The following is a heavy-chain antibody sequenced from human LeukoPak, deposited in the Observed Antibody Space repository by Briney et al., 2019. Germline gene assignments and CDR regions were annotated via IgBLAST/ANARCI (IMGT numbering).Heavy chain of an antibody. CDR1: GFTFSSYG. Sequence: GGSLRLSCAASGFTFSSYGMHWVRQAPGKGLEWVAVISYDGSNKYYADSVKGRFTISRDNSKNTLYLQMNSLRAEDTAVYYCAKGGSSGWYGYFDYWGQGTLVTVSS. V-gene: IGHV3-30*18. CDR3: AKGGSSGWYGYFDY. D-gene: IGHD6-19*01. CDR2: ISYDGSNK. J-gene: IGHJ4*02.